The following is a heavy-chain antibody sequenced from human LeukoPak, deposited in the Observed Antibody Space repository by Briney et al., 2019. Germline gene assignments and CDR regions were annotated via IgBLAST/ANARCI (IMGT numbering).Heavy chain of an antibody. CDR1: GGTFSSYA. CDR3: ARDFRGSGNAEY. D-gene: IGHD3-10*01. J-gene: IGHJ4*02. Sequence: ASVNVSCKASGGTFSSYAISWVRQAPRQGLEWMGGIIPIFGTANYAQKFQGRVTITADESTSTAYMELSSLRSEDTAVYYCARDFRGSGNAEYWGQGTLVTVSS. CDR2: IIPIFGTA. V-gene: IGHV1-69*13.